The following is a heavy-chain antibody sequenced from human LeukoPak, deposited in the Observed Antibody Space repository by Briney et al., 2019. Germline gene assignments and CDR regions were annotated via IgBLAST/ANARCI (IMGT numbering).Heavy chain of an antibody. CDR1: GFTFRSCG. Sequence: GGSLRLSCAASGFTFRSCGMSWVRQAPGKGLEWIAYIRSSGSNMYYADSVRGRFSISRDNAKDSLYLQMNSLRAEDTAIYYCARDGLSGDQAFDAFDIWGQGTMVTVSS. J-gene: IGHJ3*02. CDR2: IRSSGSNM. CDR3: ARDGLSGDQAFDAFDI. D-gene: IGHD1-26*01. V-gene: IGHV3-48*03.